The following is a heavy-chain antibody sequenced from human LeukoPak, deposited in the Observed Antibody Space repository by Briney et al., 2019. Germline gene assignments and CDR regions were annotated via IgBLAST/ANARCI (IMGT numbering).Heavy chain of an antibody. CDR1: GFSLRSYA. Sequence: PGGSLRLSCAASGFSLRSYAMHWVRQAPGKGLEWVAVISYDGSKIHYADSVKGRFTFSRDTSKNTLYLQMNSLRVEDTAVYYCARVASGTYYVIDYWGQGTLVTVSS. CDR3: ARVASGTYYVIDY. D-gene: IGHD1-26*01. J-gene: IGHJ4*02. V-gene: IGHV3-30*04. CDR2: ISYDGSKI.